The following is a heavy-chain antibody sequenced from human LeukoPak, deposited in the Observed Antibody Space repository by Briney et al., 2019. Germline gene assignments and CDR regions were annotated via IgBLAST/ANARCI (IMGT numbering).Heavy chain of an antibody. CDR3: ASQDYSNTFDY. V-gene: IGHV1-69*05. CDR2: IIPIFGTA. J-gene: IGHJ4*02. D-gene: IGHD4-11*01. CDR1: GGTFSSYA. Sequence: SVKVSCKASGGTFSSYAISWVRQAPGQGLEWMGGIIPIFGTANYAQKFQGRVTITTDESTSTAYMELSSLRSEDTAVHYCASQDYSNTFDYWGQGTLVTVSS.